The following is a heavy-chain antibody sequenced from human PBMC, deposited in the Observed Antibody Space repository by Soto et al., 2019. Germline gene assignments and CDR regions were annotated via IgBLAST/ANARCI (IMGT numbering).Heavy chain of an antibody. D-gene: IGHD3-22*01. Sequence: ASVKVSCKVSGYTLTELSMHWVRQAPGKGLEWMGGFDPEDGETIYAQKFQGRVTMTEDTSTDTAYMELSSLRSEDTAVYYCATGKEIVVVHDAFEIWGQGTMVTVSS. V-gene: IGHV1-24*01. CDR2: FDPEDGET. J-gene: IGHJ3*02. CDR3: ATGKEIVVVHDAFEI. CDR1: GYTLTELS.